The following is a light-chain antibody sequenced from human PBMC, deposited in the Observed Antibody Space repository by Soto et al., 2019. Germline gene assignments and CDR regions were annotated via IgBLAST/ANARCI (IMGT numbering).Light chain of an antibody. CDR2: DAS. V-gene: IGKV1-5*01. CDR1: QSISSC. J-gene: IGKJ4*01. Sequence: DIQMAQSPSTLSASGVDRVTITFRASQSISSCLAWYQQKPGKAPKLLIFDASSLESGTPSRFSGRRSGTQFTLTINGLQPDDFATYYCQQYDNYKPLTFGGGTKVDIK. CDR3: QQYDNYKPLT.